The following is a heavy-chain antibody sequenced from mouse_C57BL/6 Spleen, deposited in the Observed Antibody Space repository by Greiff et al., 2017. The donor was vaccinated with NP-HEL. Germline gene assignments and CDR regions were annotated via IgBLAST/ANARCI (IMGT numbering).Heavy chain of an antibody. Sequence: VQLQQSGPELVKPGASVKISCKASGYAFSSSWMNWVKQRPGKGLEWIGRIYPGDGDTNYNGKFKGKATLTADKSSSTAYMQLRSLTSEDSAVYFCARRGSSGYSDYWGQGTTLTVSS. J-gene: IGHJ2*01. CDR1: GYAFSSSW. V-gene: IGHV1-82*01. CDR3: ARRGSSGYSDY. D-gene: IGHD3-2*02. CDR2: IYPGDGDT.